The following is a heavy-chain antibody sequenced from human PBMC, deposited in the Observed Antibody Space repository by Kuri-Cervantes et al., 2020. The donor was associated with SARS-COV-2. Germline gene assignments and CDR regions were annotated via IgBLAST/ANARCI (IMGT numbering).Heavy chain of an antibody. CDR1: GFTFSSYG. Sequence: GESLKIACGASGFTFSSYGMHWVRQAPGKGLEWVAVIWYDGSNKYYADSVKGRFTISRDNSKNTLYLQMNSLRAEDTAVYYCAREGIVGATSGMDVWGQGTTVTVSS. CDR3: AREGIVGATSGMDV. CDR2: IWYDGSNK. D-gene: IGHD1-26*01. J-gene: IGHJ6*02. V-gene: IGHV3-33*01.